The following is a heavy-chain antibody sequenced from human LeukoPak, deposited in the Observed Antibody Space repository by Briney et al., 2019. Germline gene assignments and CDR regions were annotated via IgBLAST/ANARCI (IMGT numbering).Heavy chain of an antibody. CDR1: GFIFSDYG. D-gene: IGHD6-13*01. J-gene: IGHJ4*02. CDR3: AKSGFSTSWYYFDY. V-gene: IGHV3-30*18. CDR2: ISYDGSNK. Sequence: GGSLRLTCAASGFIFSDYGMHWVRQAPGKGLEWVTVISYDGSNKYYADSVKGRFTISRDISKNTLYLQMNSLRAEDTAMYYCAKSGFSTSWYYFDYWGQGSLVTVSS.